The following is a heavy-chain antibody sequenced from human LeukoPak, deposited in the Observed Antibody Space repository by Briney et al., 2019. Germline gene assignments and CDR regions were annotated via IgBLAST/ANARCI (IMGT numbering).Heavy chain of an antibody. J-gene: IGHJ4*02. V-gene: IGHV3-48*01. CDR3: ARNERASNYFDS. CDR1: GFTFSSYS. Sequence: GGSLRLSCAASGFTFSSYSMNWVRQAPGKGLEWVSYISSGRSTIHYADSAKGRFTISRDNAKNSLYLQMNSLRAEDTAMYFCARNERASNYFDSWGQGTLVTVSS. CDR2: ISSGRSTI.